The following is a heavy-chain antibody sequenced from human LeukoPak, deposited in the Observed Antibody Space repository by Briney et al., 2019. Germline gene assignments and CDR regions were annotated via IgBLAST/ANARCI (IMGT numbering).Heavy chain of an antibody. J-gene: IGHJ6*02. CDR3: ASRPLRYHYYGMDV. V-gene: IGHV1-58*02. D-gene: IGHD3-16*01. CDR1: GFTFTSSA. CDR2: IVVGSGNT. Sequence: ASVKVSCKASGFTFTSSAMQWVRQARGQRLEWIGWIVVGSGNTNYAQKFQERVTITRDMSTSTAYMELSSLRSEDTAVYYCASRPLRYHYYGMDVWGQGTTVTVSS.